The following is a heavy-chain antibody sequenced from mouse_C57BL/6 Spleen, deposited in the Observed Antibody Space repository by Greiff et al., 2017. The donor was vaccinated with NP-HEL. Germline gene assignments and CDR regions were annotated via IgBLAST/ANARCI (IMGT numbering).Heavy chain of an antibody. D-gene: IGHD2-2*01. Sequence: VKVVESGAELARPGASVKMSCKASGYTFTSYTMHWVKQRPGQGLEWIGYINPSSGYTKYNQKFKDKATLTADKSSSTAYMQLSSLTSEDSAVYYCARAPMVTRDYAMDYWGQGTSVTVSS. CDR3: ARAPMVTRDYAMDY. CDR2: INPSSGYT. J-gene: IGHJ4*01. CDR1: GYTFTSYT. V-gene: IGHV1-4*01.